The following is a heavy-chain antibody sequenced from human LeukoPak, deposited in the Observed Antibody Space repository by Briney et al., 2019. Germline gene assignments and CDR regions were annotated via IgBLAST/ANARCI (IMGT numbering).Heavy chain of an antibody. CDR2: ITDSGDGE. CDR3: AKEFNFFRGVIISTDY. J-gene: IGHJ4*02. V-gene: IGHV3-23*01. Sequence: PGGSLRLSCAASGFTFSSSAMSWVRQAPGKGLAWVSSITDSGDGEYYADSVKGRFTISRDDSKNTLYLQMNSLRAEDTAVYYCAKEFNFFRGVIISTDYWGQGTLVIVSS. D-gene: IGHD3-10*01. CDR1: GFTFSSSA.